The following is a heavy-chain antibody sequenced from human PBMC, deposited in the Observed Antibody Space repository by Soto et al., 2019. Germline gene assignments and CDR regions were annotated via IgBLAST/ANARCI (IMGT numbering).Heavy chain of an antibody. CDR3: ARRWGRTFDY. CDR1: GSSISSDY. D-gene: IGHD7-27*01. J-gene: IGHJ4*02. CDR2: IYYGGSI. Sequence: SETLSLTCPVSGSSISSDYWSWVRQPPGKGLEWIGFIYYGGSINYNPSLESRVTISVDTSKNQFSLKLSSVTAADTAVYYCARRWGRTFDYWGQGTLVTVSS. V-gene: IGHV4-59*08.